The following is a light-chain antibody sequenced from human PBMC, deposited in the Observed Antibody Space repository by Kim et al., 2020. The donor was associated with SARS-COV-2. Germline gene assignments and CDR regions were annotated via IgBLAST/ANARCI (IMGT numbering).Light chain of an antibody. CDR2: GAS. J-gene: IGKJ1*01. Sequence: DIQMTHSPSTLSASVGDRVTITCRASQSIGQWLAWYQQKPGKAPNLLIYGASTLRIGVPSRFRGSGSGTEFTLTITSLQPDDFATYFCQQDNHYTTFGQGTKVDIK. CDR3: QQDNHYTT. CDR1: QSIGQW. V-gene: IGKV1-5*01.